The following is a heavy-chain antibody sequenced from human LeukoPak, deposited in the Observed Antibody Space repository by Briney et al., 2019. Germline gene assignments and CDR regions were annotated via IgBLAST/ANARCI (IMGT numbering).Heavy chain of an antibody. D-gene: IGHD3-22*01. Sequence: SETLSLTCTVSGGSISSYYWSWIQQPAGKGLEWIGRIYTSGSTNYNPSLKSRVTMSVDTSKNQFSLKLSSVTAADTAVYYCARVGDSSGGAYYYMDVWGKGTTVTVSS. J-gene: IGHJ6*03. CDR2: IYTSGST. V-gene: IGHV4-4*07. CDR1: GGSISSYY. CDR3: ARVGDSSGGAYYYMDV.